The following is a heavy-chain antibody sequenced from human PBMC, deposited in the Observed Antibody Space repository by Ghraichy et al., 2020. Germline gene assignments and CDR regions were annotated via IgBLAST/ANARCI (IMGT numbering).Heavy chain of an antibody. J-gene: IGHJ4*02. D-gene: IGHD3-22*01. CDR3: ARAGEYYYDSSGYYAY. CDR2: IKQDESEK. Sequence: GESPNISCAASGFTFSSHWMSWVRQAPGKGPEWVANIKQDESEKYYVDSVKGRFTISRDNAKNSLYLQMNSLRVEDTAVYYCARAGEYYYDSSGYYAYWGQGTLVTVSS. CDR1: GFTFSSHW. V-gene: IGHV3-7*01.